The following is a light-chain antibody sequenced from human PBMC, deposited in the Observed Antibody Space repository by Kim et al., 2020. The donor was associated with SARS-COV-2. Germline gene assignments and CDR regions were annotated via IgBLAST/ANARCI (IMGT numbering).Light chain of an antibody. CDR3: QAWDRNTAV. J-gene: IGLJ2*01. CDR1: KLGNKY. Sequence: SYELTQPPSVSVSPGQTATITCSGDKLGNKYVSWYQQKPGQSPILVLYQNIRRPSGIPERVSGSNSGNTATLTVSGTQASDEADYYCQAWDRNTAVFGGG. V-gene: IGLV3-1*01. CDR2: QNI.